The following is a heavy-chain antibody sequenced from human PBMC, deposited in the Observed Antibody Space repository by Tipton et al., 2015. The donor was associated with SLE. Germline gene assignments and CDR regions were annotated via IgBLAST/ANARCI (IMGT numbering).Heavy chain of an antibody. CDR1: GGSINSHY. J-gene: IGHJ4*02. CDR2: IYYSGST. D-gene: IGHD3-3*01. Sequence: TLSLTCKVSGGSINSHYWSWIRQPPGKGLEWIGDIYYSGSTNYSPSLKSRVTISVDTSKNQFSLKLSSVTAADTAVYYCARVIHYDFWSGHKDGMKYYFDYWGQGTLVTVSS. V-gene: IGHV4-59*11. CDR3: ARVIHYDFWSGHKDGMKYYFDY.